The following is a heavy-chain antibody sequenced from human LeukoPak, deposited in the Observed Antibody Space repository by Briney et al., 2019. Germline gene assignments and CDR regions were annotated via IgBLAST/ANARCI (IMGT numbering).Heavy chain of an antibody. D-gene: IGHD6-19*01. CDR2: INPNSGGT. Sequence: ASVKVSCKASGYTFTGYYMHWVRQAPGQGLEWMGWINPNSGGTNYAQKFQGRVTMTRDTSISTAYMGLSRLRSDDTAVYYCARVGIAVAGTRGNFDYWGQGTLVTVSS. CDR3: ARVGIAVAGTRGNFDY. J-gene: IGHJ4*02. V-gene: IGHV1-2*02. CDR1: GYTFTGYY.